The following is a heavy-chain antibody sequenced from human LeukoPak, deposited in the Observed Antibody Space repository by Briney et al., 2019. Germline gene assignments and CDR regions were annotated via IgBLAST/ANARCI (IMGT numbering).Heavy chain of an antibody. Sequence: SETLSLTCTVSGGSISSSNYYWSWIRQPPGKGLEWIGYIYYSGSTNYNPSLKSRVTISVDTSKNQFSLKLSSVTAADTAVYYCARDPGLYDFWSGYYTSWGQGTLVTVSS. CDR1: GGSISSSNYY. CDR2: IYYSGST. J-gene: IGHJ4*02. CDR3: ARDPGLYDFWSGYYTS. V-gene: IGHV4-61*01. D-gene: IGHD3-3*01.